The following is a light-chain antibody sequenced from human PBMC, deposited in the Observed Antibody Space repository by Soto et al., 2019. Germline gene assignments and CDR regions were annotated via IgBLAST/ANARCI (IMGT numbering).Light chain of an antibody. J-gene: IGLJ3*02. CDR3: CSYAGTYTWV. CDR1: SSDVGGYNS. V-gene: IGLV2-11*01. CDR2: YVS. Sequence: QSVLTQPRSVCGSPGQSVTISCTGTSSDVGGYNSVSWYQQYPGKAPKLMIYYVSKRPSGVPDRFSGSKSGNAASLTISGLQAEDEADYYCCSYAGTYTWVFGGGTKLTVL.